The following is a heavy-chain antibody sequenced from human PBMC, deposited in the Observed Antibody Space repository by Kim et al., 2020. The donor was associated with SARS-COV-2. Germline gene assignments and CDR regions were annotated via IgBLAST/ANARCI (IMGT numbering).Heavy chain of an antibody. D-gene: IGHD6-13*01. CDR2: IKSKTDGGTT. Sequence: GGSLRLSCAASGFTFSNAWMSWVRQAPGKGLEWVGRIKSKTDGGTTDYAAPMKGRFTISRDDSKNTLYLQMNSLKTEDTAVYYCLDSSPGAFDIWGQGTMVTVSS. CDR3: LDSSPGAFDI. CDR1: GFTFSNAW. V-gene: IGHV3-15*01. J-gene: IGHJ3*02.